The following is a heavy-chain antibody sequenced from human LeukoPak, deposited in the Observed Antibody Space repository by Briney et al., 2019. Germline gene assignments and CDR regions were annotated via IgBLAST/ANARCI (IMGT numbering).Heavy chain of an antibody. D-gene: IGHD3-10*01. J-gene: IGHJ4*02. CDR3: ARVHGSGVEDY. Sequence: ASVKVSCKASGGTFSSYTISWVRQAPGQGLEWMGWISAYNGNTNYAQKLQGRVTMTTDTSTSTAYMELRSLRSDDTAVYYCARVHGSGVEDYWGQGTLVTVSS. V-gene: IGHV1-18*01. CDR1: GGTFSSYT. CDR2: ISAYNGNT.